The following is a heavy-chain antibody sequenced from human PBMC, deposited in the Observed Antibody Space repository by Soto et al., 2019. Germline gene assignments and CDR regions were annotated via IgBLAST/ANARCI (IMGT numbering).Heavy chain of an antibody. CDR2: INHSGST. CDR1: GGSFSGYY. CDR3: ARGSWRGYSYGFDY. J-gene: IGHJ4*02. Sequence: SETLSLTCAVYGGSFSGYYWSWIRQPPGKGLEWIGEINHSGSTNYNPSLKSRVTISVDTSKNQFSLKLSSVTAADTAVYYCARGSWRGYSYGFDYWGQGTLVTVSS. D-gene: IGHD5-18*01. V-gene: IGHV4-34*01.